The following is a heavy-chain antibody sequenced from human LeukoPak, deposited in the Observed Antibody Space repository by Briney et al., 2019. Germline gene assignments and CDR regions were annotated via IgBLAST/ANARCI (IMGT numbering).Heavy chain of an antibody. Sequence: PSETLSLTCTVSGGSISSYYWSWIRQPPGKGLEWIGYIYYSGSTNYNPSLKSRVTISVDTSKNQFSLKLSSVTAADTAAYYCAREILTYCGGDCYSGYFDYWGQGTLVTVSS. CDR2: IYYSGST. CDR3: AREILTYCGGDCYSGYFDY. CDR1: GGSISSYY. V-gene: IGHV4-59*01. J-gene: IGHJ4*02. D-gene: IGHD2-21*02.